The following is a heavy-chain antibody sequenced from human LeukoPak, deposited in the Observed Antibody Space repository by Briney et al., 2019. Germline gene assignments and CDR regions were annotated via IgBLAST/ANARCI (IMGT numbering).Heavy chain of an antibody. J-gene: IGHJ4*02. CDR3: ARTDQDYYDSAGFDY. CDR2: MNPNSGNT. D-gene: IGHD3-22*01. Sequence: ASVKVSCKASGYTFTSYDINWVRQATGQGLEWMGWMNPNSGNTGYAQKFQGRVTITRNTSISTAYMELSSLRSEDTAVYYCARTDQDYYDSAGFDYWGRGTLVTVSS. CDR1: GYTFTSYD. V-gene: IGHV1-8*03.